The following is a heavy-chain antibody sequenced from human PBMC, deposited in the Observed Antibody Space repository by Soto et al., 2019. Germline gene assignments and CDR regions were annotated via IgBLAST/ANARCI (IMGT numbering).Heavy chain of an antibody. V-gene: IGHV1-69*06. J-gene: IGHJ4*02. CDR3: ARQRHDYGHYRSLFCFDY. CDR1: GGTFSSYA. CDR2: IIPIFGTA. Sequence: ASVKVSCKASGGTFSSYAISWVRQAPGQGLEWMGGIIPIFGTANYAQKFQGRVTITADKSTSTAYMELSSLRSEDTAGYYCARQRHDYGHYRSLFCFDYWGQGTLGTVSS. D-gene: IGHD4-17*01.